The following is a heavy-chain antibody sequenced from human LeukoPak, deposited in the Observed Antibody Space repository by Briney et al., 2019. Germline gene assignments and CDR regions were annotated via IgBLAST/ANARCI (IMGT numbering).Heavy chain of an antibody. Sequence: PGGSLRLSCAASGFTFSTYGMSWVRQAPGKGLEWVAAIGSDGINTVYADSVKGRFIISRDNSKSTLFLQLHGLRVEDTAVYYCAKGLVAGSQYFDYWGLGTLVTVSS. V-gene: IGHV3-23*01. J-gene: IGHJ4*02. CDR3: AKGLVAGSQYFDY. CDR1: GFTFSTYG. D-gene: IGHD6-19*01. CDR2: IGSDGINT.